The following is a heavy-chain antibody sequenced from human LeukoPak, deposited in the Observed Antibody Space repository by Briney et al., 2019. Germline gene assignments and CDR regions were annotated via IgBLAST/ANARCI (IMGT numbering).Heavy chain of an antibody. Sequence: PGGSLRLSCAASGFTFCSYAMSWVRQAPGKGLEWVSAISSSGGSTYYADSVKGRFTISRDNSKNTLYLQMNSLRAEDTAVYYCAKGVRVCSSTSCLPLKYYYYGMDVWGQGTTVTVSS. CDR1: GFTFCSYA. V-gene: IGHV3-23*01. CDR3: AKGVRVCSSTSCLPLKYYYYGMDV. D-gene: IGHD2-2*01. CDR2: ISSSGGST. J-gene: IGHJ6*02.